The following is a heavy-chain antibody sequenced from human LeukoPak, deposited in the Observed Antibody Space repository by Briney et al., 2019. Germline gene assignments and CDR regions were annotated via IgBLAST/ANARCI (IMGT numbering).Heavy chain of an antibody. CDR3: ARVVWDEVIGETFYFDF. D-gene: IGHD2-21*01. V-gene: IGHV3-48*03. CDR1: GFKFNTYE. CDR2: IHTYGGTI. J-gene: IGHJ4*02. Sequence: GGSLRLSCVVSGFKFNTYEMNWVRQAPGKGLEWVSYIHTYGGTIYYADSVKGRFTISRDNAKNSLYLQMNSLTAEDTALYYCARVVWDEVIGETFYFDFWGQGTLVTVSS.